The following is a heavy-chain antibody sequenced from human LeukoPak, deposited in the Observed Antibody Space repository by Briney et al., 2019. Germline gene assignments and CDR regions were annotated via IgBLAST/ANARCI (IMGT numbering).Heavy chain of an antibody. V-gene: IGHV4-39*07. CDR1: GGSINNRDYF. D-gene: IGHD3-3*01. Sequence: SETLSLTCTVSGGSINNRDYFWGWIRQLPGMGLEFIGNVYYSGITYYNPSLKSRVTISMDMSKNQFSLKLTSVTAADTAVYYCARLPYDFWSGYFYYFDYWGQGTLVTVSS. CDR3: ARLPYDFWSGYFYYFDY. J-gene: IGHJ4*02. CDR2: VYYSGIT.